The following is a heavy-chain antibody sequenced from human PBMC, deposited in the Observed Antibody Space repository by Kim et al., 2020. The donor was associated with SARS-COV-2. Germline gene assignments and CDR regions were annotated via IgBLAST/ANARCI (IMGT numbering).Heavy chain of an antibody. D-gene: IGHD3-10*01. J-gene: IGHJ2*01. Sequence: GGSLRLSCAASGFTVSSINVSWVRQAPGKGLEWISVIYSGGSTYYADSVKGRFTISRDNSKNTLYLQMNSLRAEDTAVYYCARWGDGPDRSFHLWGRGTLVTVSS. CDR3: ARWGDGPDRSFHL. CDR2: IYSGGST. V-gene: IGHV3-53*01. CDR1: GFTVSSIN.